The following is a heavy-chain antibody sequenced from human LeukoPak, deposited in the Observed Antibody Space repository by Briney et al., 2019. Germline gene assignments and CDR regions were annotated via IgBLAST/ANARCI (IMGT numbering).Heavy chain of an antibody. CDR2: INAGNGNT. CDR1: GYTFTSYA. D-gene: IGHD6-13*01. V-gene: IGHV1-3*01. J-gene: IGHJ4*02. Sequence: GASVKVSCKASGYTFTSYAMHWVRQAPGQRLEWMGWINAGNGNTKYSQKFQGRVTITRDTSASTAYMELSSLRSEDAAVYYCARALVGQQLAFDYWGQGTLVTVSS. CDR3: ARALVGQQLAFDY.